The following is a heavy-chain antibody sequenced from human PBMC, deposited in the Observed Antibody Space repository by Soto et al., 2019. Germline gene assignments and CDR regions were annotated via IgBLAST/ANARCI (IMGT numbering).Heavy chain of an antibody. D-gene: IGHD6-6*01. CDR1: CGSFSGYF. Sequence: SETLSLTCAVYCGSFSGYFWSWIRQPPGKGLEWIGEINHSGSTNYNPSLKSRVTMSVDTSKNQFSLKLSSVTAADTAVYYCARTSRLDCWGQGALVTVS. J-gene: IGHJ4*02. V-gene: IGHV4-34*01. CDR2: INHSGST. CDR3: ARTSRLDC.